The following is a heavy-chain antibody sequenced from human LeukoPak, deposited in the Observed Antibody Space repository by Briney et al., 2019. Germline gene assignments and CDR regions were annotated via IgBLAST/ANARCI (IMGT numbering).Heavy chain of an antibody. J-gene: IGHJ4*02. CDR1: GFTFSSYA. CDR3: ARARGLGYSYGSN. Sequence: GGSLRLSCAASGFTFSSYAMHWVRQAPGKGLEWVAVISYDGSNKYYADSVEGRFTISRDNSKNTLYLQMNSLRAEDTAVYYCARARGLGYSYGSNWGQGTLVTVSS. V-gene: IGHV3-30*04. CDR2: ISYDGSNK. D-gene: IGHD5-18*01.